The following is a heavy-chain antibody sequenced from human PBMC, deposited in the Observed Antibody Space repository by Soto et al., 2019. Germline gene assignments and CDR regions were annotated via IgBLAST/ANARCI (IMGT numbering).Heavy chain of an antibody. CDR2: VFHSGDT. Sequence: SETLSLTGVVSGGSISGRNWWSWVRQAPGKGLEWIGEVFHSGDTTYSPSLRSRVTISVDKSKNQFSLNLNYVTAADTAVYFCARDFAYFDSWGQGTLVTVSS. CDR3: ARDFAYFDS. D-gene: IGHD3-3*01. CDR1: GGSISGRNW. J-gene: IGHJ4*02. V-gene: IGHV4-4*02.